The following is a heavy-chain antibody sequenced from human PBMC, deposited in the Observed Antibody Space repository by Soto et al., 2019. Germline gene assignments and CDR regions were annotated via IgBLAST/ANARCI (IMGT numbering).Heavy chain of an antibody. CDR1: GGSISSGGYY. V-gene: IGHV4-31*03. D-gene: IGHD4-17*01. CDR2: IYYSGST. Sequence: QVQLQESGPGLVKPSQTLSLTCTVSGGSISSGGYYWSWIRQHPGKGLEWIGYIYYSGSTYYNPSLKSRVTISVDTSKNQFPLKLSSVTAADTAVYYCARGDATVVMGGMDVWGQGTTVTVSS. CDR3: ARGDATVVMGGMDV. J-gene: IGHJ6*02.